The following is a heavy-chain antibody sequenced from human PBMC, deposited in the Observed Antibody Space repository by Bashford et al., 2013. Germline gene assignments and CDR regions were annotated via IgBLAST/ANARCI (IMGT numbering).Heavy chain of an antibody. D-gene: IGHD6-13*01. CDR2: IYPDSGDT. Sequence: WVRQAPGQGLEWMGWIYPDSGDTNYAEKFQGRVTMSRDTSIKTTYLEVISLRSDDTAVYYCASPIDQYSSSCLDHWGQGTLVTVSS. CDR3: ASPIDQYSSSCLDH. J-gene: IGHJ4*02. V-gene: IGHV1-2*02.